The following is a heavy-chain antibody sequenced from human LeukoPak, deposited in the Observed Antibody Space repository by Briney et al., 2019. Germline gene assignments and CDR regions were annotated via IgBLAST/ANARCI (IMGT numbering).Heavy chain of an antibody. J-gene: IGHJ1*01. Sequence: SETLSLTCTVSGGPISSTSSYYWEWIRQPPGKGLEWIGNIYYGGGTYYNPSLKSRVSISVDTSKNQFSLKLSSVTAADTAVYYCARSMSRVWNFQHWGQGTLVTVSS. V-gene: IGHV4-39*01. CDR1: GGPISSTSSYY. CDR2: IYYGGGT. D-gene: IGHD3-16*01. CDR3: ARSMSRVWNFQH.